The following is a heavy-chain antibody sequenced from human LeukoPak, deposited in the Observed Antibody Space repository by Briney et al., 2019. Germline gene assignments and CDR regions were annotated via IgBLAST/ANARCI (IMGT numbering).Heavy chain of an antibody. CDR1: GYAFTSYG. CDR2: ISAYNGNT. Sequence: ASVKVSCKASGYAFTSYGISWVRQAPGQGLEWRGWISAYNGNTNYAQKLQGRVTMTTDTSTSTAYMELRSLRSDDTAVYYCARDRLAAAGTAFDYWGQGTLVTVSS. D-gene: IGHD6-13*01. CDR3: ARDRLAAAGTAFDY. V-gene: IGHV1-18*01. J-gene: IGHJ4*02.